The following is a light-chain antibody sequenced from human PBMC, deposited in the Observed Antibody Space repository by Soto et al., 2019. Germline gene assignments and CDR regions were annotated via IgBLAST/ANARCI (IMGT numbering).Light chain of an antibody. J-gene: IGKJ4*01. Sequence: NQSPDTLSLSQGERATXSCRASQNVTNYIAWDQQRPGQAPSLFMFGLSTRATGIPARFGGSGSETEFTLTISSLQAEDFEVYYCQKYSDWRLTFGGGTMV. CDR3: QKYSDWRLT. CDR1: QNVTNY. V-gene: IGKV3-15*01. CDR2: GLS.